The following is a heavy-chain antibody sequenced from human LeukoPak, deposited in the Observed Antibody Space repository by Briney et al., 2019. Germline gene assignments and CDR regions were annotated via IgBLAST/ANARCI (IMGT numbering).Heavy chain of an antibody. CDR1: GFTFSSYS. Sequence: GGSLRLSCAASGFTFSSYSMNWVRQAPGKGLEWVSYISSSSSTIYYADSVKGRFTISRDNAKNSLYLQMNSLRAEDTAVYYCARAVSYYDSSGYYYVDAFDIWGQGTMVTVSS. D-gene: IGHD3-22*01. J-gene: IGHJ3*02. V-gene: IGHV3-48*04. CDR2: ISSSSSTI. CDR3: ARAVSYYDSSGYYYVDAFDI.